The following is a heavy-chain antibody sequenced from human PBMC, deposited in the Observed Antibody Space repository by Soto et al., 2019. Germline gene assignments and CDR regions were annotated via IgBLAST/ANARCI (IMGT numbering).Heavy chain of an antibody. CDR2: INAGNGNT. CDR3: ARGGQQLVSFDY. CDR1: GYTFTSYA. Sequence: QVQLVQSGAEEKKPGASVKVSCKASGYTFTSYAMHWVRQAPGQRLEWMGWINAGNGNTKYSQKFQGRVTITRDTSASTAYMELSSLRSEDPAVYYCARGGQQLVSFDYWGQGTLVTVSS. J-gene: IGHJ4*02. V-gene: IGHV1-3*05. D-gene: IGHD6-13*01.